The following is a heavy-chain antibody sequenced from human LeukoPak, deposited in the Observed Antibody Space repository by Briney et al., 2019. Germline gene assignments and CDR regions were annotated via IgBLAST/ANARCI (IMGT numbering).Heavy chain of an antibody. CDR2: IIPIFGIA. Sequence: ASVKVSCKASGGSFNNYAISWVRQAPGQGLEWMGRIIPIFGIANSARKFQGKVTITADKSTNTAYMELSSLRSEDTAVYYCARDLEMATTLYWYFDLWGRGTLVTVSS. CDR3: ARDLEMATTLYWYFDL. D-gene: IGHD5-24*01. V-gene: IGHV1-69*04. CDR1: GGSFNNYA. J-gene: IGHJ2*01.